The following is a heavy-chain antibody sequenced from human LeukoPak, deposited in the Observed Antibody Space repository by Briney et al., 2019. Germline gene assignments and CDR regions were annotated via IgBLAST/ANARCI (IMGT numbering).Heavy chain of an antibody. CDR1: GFTFSSYA. CDR2: ISGSGGST. D-gene: IGHD1-26*01. J-gene: IGHJ4*02. Sequence: GGSLRLSCAASGFTFSSYAISWVRQAPGKGLEWVSAISGSGGSTYYADSVKGRFTISRDNSKNTLYLQMNSLRAEDTAVYYCAKGSWEWELLSSFDYWGQGTLVTVSS. V-gene: IGHV3-23*01. CDR3: AKGSWEWELLSSFDY.